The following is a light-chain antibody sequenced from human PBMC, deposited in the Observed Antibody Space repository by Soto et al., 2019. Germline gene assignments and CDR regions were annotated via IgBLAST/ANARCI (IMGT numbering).Light chain of an antibody. V-gene: IGKV3-20*01. CDR3: HYYGSSPWT. CDR1: HSISAGH. CDR2: GAS. J-gene: IGKJ1*01. Sequence: EIVLTQSPATLSLSAGERATLSCRASHSISAGHVAWYKLKSGQAPRLLIFGASSRATGIPDRFSGSGSGTDVTLTISRLDPEDFAVYHCHYYGSSPWTFGQGTKVEIK.